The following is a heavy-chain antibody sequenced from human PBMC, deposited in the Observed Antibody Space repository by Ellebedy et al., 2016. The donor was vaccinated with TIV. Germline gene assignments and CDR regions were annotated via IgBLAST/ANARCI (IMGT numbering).Heavy chain of an antibody. J-gene: IGHJ3*02. CDR2: IGSSAYTT. Sequence: GESLKISCAASGFNFGGHAMKWVRQAPWKGLEWVSSIGSSAYTTHYADSVKGRFTISRDNSRNTLYLQMNSLRGEDTAVYFCAKDVRYTTGWGGALDIWGQGAMVTVSS. CDR1: GFNFGGHA. D-gene: IGHD2-8*02. CDR3: AKDVRYTTGWGGALDI. V-gene: IGHV3-23*01.